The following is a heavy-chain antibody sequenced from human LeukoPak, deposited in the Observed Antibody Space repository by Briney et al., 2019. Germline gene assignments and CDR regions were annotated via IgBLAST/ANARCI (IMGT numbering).Heavy chain of an antibody. CDR1: GFTFSSYA. D-gene: IGHD3-3*01. CDR3: ARDQVDFWSGYYIDYYYGMDV. Sequence: PGGSLRLSCAASGFTFSSYAMSWVRQAPGKGLEWVAVISYDGSNKYYADSVKGRFTISRDNSKNTLYLQMNSLRAEDTAVYYCARDQVDFWSGYYIDYYYGMDVWGQGTTVTVSS. J-gene: IGHJ6*02. V-gene: IGHV3-30-3*01. CDR2: ISYDGSNK.